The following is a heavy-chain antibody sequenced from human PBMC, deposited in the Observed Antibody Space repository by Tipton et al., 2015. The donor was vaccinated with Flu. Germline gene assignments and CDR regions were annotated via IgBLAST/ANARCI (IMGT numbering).Heavy chain of an antibody. Sequence: TLSLTCSVSGDSIGSDYFWGWIRQPPGKGLEWIAYIYYTGSTNYTPSLKSRVTMSVDTSKNQFSLRLSSVTAADTAVYYCARDRYHGIYVWGQGTTVTVSS. V-gene: IGHV4-28*03. J-gene: IGHJ6*02. CDR1: GDSIGSDYF. CDR2: IYYTGST. CDR3: ARDRYHGIYV.